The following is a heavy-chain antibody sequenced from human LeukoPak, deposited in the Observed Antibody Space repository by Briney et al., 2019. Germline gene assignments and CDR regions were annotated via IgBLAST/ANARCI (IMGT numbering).Heavy chain of an antibody. J-gene: IGHJ5*02. CDR3: ARDMYQNWFDP. Sequence: ASVKVSCKASGYSFTGYHIHWVRQAPGQGLEWMGWINPNSGGTNYAQKFRGRVTMTRDTSISTAYMDLSRLSSDDTAVYYCARDMYQNWFDPWGQGTLVTVSS. CDR1: GYSFTGYH. CDR2: INPNSGGT. D-gene: IGHD2-8*01. V-gene: IGHV1-2*02.